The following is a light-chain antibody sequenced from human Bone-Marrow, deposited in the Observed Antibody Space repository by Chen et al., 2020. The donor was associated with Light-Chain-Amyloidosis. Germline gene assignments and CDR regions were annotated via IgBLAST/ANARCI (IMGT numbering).Light chain of an antibody. CDR3: QSYDSSNRWV. J-gene: IGLJ3*02. CDR1: SGSIASNY. CDR2: EVN. V-gene: IGLV6-57*03. Sequence: NFMLTQPHSVSESPGKTVTISCTRSSGSIASNYVQWYQQRPGSAPTTVIYEVNQRPSGVPDRFSGSIDSSSNSASLTMSGLKTEDEADYYCQSYDSSNRWVFGGGTKLTVL.